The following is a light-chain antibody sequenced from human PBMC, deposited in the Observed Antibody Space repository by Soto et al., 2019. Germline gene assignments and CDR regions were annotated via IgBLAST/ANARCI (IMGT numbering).Light chain of an antibody. CDR1: QSVSRSL. CDR3: QQYGNPPPYS. J-gene: IGKJ2*03. V-gene: IGKV3-20*01. CDR2: GAS. Sequence: EIVLTQSPGTLSLSPGERATLSCRASQSVSRSLLAWYQQKHGQAPRLLIYGASTRATGIADRFSGIGSGTDFTLTISRLEPEDFAVYYCQQYGNPPPYSFGQGTKLEIK.